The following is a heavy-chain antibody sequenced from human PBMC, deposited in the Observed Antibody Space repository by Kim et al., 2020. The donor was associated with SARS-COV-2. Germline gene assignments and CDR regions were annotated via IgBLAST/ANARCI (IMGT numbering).Heavy chain of an antibody. CDR1: GGTFSSYA. D-gene: IGHD2-2*01. V-gene: IGHV1-69*04. Sequence: SVKVSCKASGGTFSSYAISWVRQAPGQGLEWMGRIIPILGIANYAQKFQGRVTITADKSTSTAYMELSSLRSEDTAVYYCARDLPHRDIVVVPAEYYFD. CDR3: ARDLPHRDIVVVPAEYYFD. CDR2: IIPILGIA. J-gene: IGHJ4*01.